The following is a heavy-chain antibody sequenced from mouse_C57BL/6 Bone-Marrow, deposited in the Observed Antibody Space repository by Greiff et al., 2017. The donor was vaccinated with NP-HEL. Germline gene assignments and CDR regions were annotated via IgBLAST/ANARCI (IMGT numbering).Heavy chain of an antibody. CDR2: ISNLAYSI. CDR3: ARQDWSYAMDY. CDR1: GFTFSDYG. J-gene: IGHJ4*01. Sequence: EVKLVESGGGLVQPGGSLKLSCAASGFTFSDYGMAWVRQAPRKGPEWVAFISNLAYSIYYADTVTGRFTISRENAKNTLYLEMSSLRSEDTAMYYCARQDWSYAMDYWSQGTSVTVSS. D-gene: IGHD4-1*01. V-gene: IGHV5-15*04.